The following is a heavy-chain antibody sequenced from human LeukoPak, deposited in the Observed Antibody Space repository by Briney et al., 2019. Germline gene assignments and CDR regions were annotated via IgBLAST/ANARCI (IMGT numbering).Heavy chain of an antibody. V-gene: IGHV3-74*01. J-gene: IGHJ4*02. CDR3: ATKQWLAPPPDS. CDR1: GFTFSKYW. Sequence: GGSLRLSCAASGFTFSKYWMLWVRQAPGKGLESVSRINTDGTVTTHADSVKGRFTVSRDNADNTMFLQMNSARDEDTAVYYCATKQWLAPPPDSWGQGTPVTVSS. CDR2: INTDGTVT. D-gene: IGHD6-19*01.